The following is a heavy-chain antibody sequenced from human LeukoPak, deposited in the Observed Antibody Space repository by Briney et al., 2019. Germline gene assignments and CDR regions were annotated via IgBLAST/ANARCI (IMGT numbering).Heavy chain of an antibody. J-gene: IGHJ5*02. D-gene: IGHD3-9*01. CDR1: GGSFSGYY. Sequence: SETLSLTCAVYGGSFSGYYGSWIRQPPGKGLEWIGEINHSGSTNYNPSLKSRVTISVDTSKNQFSLKLSSVTAADTAVYYCARKQTLLRYFENWFDPWGQGTLVTVSS. CDR3: ARKQTLLRYFENWFDP. CDR2: INHSGST. V-gene: IGHV4-34*01.